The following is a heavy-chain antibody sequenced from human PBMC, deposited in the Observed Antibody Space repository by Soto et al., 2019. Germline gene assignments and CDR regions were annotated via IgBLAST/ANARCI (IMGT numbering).Heavy chain of an antibody. CDR1: GFTFSNYP. CDR2: MSASGGRT. Sequence: PAGSLSLSCAASGFTFSNYPMSWVRQAPGKGLEWVSGMSASGGRTYYADSVKGRLSVSRDNSNDTVFLQINRLRDEDTAIYYCARGSSTTPTSYGYLAYWGQGTLVTVSS. J-gene: IGHJ4*02. V-gene: IGHV3-23*01. CDR3: ARGSSTTPTSYGYLAY. D-gene: IGHD1-1*01.